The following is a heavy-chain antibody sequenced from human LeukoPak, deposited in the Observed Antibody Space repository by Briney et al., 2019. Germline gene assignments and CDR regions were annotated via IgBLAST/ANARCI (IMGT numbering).Heavy chain of an antibody. CDR2: IYHSGST. V-gene: IGHV4-34*01. CDR3: ARVAGGYDSSFDP. J-gene: IGHJ5*02. D-gene: IGHD3-3*01. Sequence: SETLSLTCAVYGGSFSGYYWSWIRQPPGKGLEWIGSIYHSGSTYYNPSLKSRVTISVDTSKNQFSLKLSSVTAADTAVYYCARVAGGYDSSFDPWGQGTLVTVSS. CDR1: GGSFSGYY.